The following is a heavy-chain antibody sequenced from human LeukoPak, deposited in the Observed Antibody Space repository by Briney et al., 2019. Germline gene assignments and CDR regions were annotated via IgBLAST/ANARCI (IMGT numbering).Heavy chain of an antibody. CDR1: GFTFGSYG. CDR3: AKAAPGPTIVVVPAADDAFDI. Sequence: GGSLRLSCAASGFTFGSYGMHWVRQAPGKGLEWVAFIRYDGSNKYYADSVKGRFTISRDNSKNTLYLQMNSLRAEDTAVYYCAKAAPGPTIVVVPAADDAFDIWGQGTMVTVSS. V-gene: IGHV3-30*02. CDR2: IRYDGSNK. J-gene: IGHJ3*02. D-gene: IGHD2-2*01.